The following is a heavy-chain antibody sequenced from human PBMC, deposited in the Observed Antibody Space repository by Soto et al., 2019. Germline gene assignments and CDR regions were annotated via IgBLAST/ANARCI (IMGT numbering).Heavy chain of an antibody. J-gene: IGHJ4*02. D-gene: IGHD6-13*01. Sequence: PGGSLRLSCAASGFTFSSYAMSWVRQAPGKGLEWVSAISGSGGSTYYADSVKGRLSISRDNSKNTLYLQMNSLRAEDTAVYYCAKLSSPINDLAAAGPDYWGQGTLVTVSS. CDR1: GFTFSSYA. CDR3: AKLSSPINDLAAAGPDY. V-gene: IGHV3-23*01. CDR2: ISGSGGST.